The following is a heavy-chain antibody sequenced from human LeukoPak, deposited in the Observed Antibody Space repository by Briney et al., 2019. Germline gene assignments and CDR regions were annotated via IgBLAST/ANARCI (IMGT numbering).Heavy chain of an antibody. CDR2: IYYSGST. D-gene: IGHD3-3*01. J-gene: IGHJ5*02. V-gene: IGHV4-59*01. CDR1: GGSISSYY. Sequence: SETLSLTCTVSGGSISSYYWSWIRQPPGKGLEWIGYIYYSGSTNYNPSLKSRVTISVDTSKNQFSLKLSSVTAADTAVYYCARAVVSDFWSGYPNWLDPWGQGTLVTVSS. CDR3: ARAVVSDFWSGYPNWLDP.